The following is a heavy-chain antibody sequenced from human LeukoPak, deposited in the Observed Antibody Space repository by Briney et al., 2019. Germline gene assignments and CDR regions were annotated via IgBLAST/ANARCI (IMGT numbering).Heavy chain of an antibody. CDR2: IYSDNT. CDR3: ARRAGAYSHPYDY. CDR1: GFTVSSNS. J-gene: IGHJ4*02. V-gene: IGHV3-53*01. D-gene: IGHD4/OR15-4a*01. Sequence: GGSLRLSCTVSGFTVSSNSMSWVRQAPGKGLERVSFIYSDNTHYSDSVKGRFTISRDNSKNTLYLQMNSLRAEGTAVYYCARRAGAYSHPYDYWGQGTLVTVSS.